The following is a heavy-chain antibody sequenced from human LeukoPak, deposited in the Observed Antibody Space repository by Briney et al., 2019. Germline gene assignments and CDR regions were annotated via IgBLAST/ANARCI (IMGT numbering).Heavy chain of an antibody. CDR3: ARDIGYYDILTGYYIPYYFDY. CDR1: GYTFTGYY. D-gene: IGHD3-9*01. CDR2: INPNSGGT. V-gene: IGHV1-2*02. Sequence: RASVKVSCKASGYTFTGYYMHWVRQAPGQGLEWMGWINPNSGGTNYAQKFQGRVTMTRDTSISTAYMELSRLRSDDTAVYYCARDIGYYDILTGYYIPYYFDYWGQGTLVTVSS. J-gene: IGHJ4*02.